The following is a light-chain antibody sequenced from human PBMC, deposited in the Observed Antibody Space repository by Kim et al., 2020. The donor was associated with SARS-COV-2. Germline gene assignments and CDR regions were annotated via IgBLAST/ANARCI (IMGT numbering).Light chain of an antibody. J-gene: IGKJ1*01. CDR2: GAS. Sequence: SPGERAPLSCGASQSVGSSGLARYQQKPGQAPRLLIYGASSRATGIPARFSGSGSGTDFTLTINRLEPEDFAVYYCQHYGSSPWTFGQGTKVDIK. CDR3: QHYGSSPWT. V-gene: IGKV3-20*01. CDR1: QSVGSSG.